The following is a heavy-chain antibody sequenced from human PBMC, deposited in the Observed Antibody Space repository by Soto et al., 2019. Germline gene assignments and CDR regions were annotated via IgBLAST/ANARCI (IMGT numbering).Heavy chain of an antibody. D-gene: IGHD2-2*01. V-gene: IGHV4-30-4*01. CDR1: GGSISSGDYY. J-gene: IGHJ5*02. CDR2: MFYVGAT. CDR3: ASVVRFCSSPSCRGRNWFDP. Sequence: QVQLQESGPGLVEPSQTLSLTCSVFGGSISSGDYYWSWIRQPPGKGLEWLGYMFYVGATYYNPSIKNRVTITVDTSKNQFSLRMNSVAAVDTAVDHCASVVRFCSSPSCRGRNWFDPWGQGTLVTVTS.